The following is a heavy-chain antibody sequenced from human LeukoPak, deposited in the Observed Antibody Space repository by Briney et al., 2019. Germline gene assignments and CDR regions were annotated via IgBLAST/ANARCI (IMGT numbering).Heavy chain of an antibody. J-gene: IGHJ4*02. CDR1: GFTFSSYA. D-gene: IGHD3-16*01. V-gene: IGHV4-39*01. Sequence: PGGSLRLSCAASGFTFSSYAMSWVRQPPGKGLEWIGSIYYSGSTYYNPSLKSRVTISVDTSKNQFSLKLSSVTAADTAVYYCARHHRRGIWSPLDYWGQGTLVTVSS. CDR2: IYYSGST. CDR3: ARHHRRGIWSPLDY.